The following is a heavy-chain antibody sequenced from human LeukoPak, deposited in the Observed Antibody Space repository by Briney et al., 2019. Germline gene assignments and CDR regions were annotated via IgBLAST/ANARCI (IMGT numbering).Heavy chain of an antibody. CDR2: IYYSGST. Sequence: SETLSLTCAVSGGSISSYYWSWIRQPPGKGLEWIGYIYYSGSTNYNPSLKSRVTISVDTSKNQFSLKLSSVTAADTAVYYCARDFAPALGYDYVWGSYRQEGAFDIWGQGTMVTVSS. CDR1: GGSISSYY. J-gene: IGHJ3*02. V-gene: IGHV4-59*01. D-gene: IGHD3-16*02. CDR3: ARDFAPALGYDYVWGSYRQEGAFDI.